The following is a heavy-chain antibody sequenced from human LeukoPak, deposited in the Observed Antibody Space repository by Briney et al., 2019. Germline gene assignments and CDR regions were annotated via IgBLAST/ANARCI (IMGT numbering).Heavy chain of an antibody. Sequence: ASVKVSCKASGYTFTSYDINWVRQAPGQGLEWMGWINTNTGNPTYAQGFTGRFVFSLDTSVSTAYLQISSLKAEDTAVYYCARTQNYYDSPSDFDYWGQGTLVTVSS. CDR1: GYTFTSYD. V-gene: IGHV7-4-1*02. J-gene: IGHJ4*02. CDR2: INTNTGNP. D-gene: IGHD3-22*01. CDR3: ARTQNYYDSPSDFDY.